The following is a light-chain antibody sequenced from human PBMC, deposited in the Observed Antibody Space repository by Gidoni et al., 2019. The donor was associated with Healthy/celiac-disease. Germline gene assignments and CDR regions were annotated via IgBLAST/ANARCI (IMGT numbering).Light chain of an antibody. CDR2: DAS. J-gene: IGKJ2*01. V-gene: IGKV3-11*01. CDR3: QQRSNWS. CDR1: QSVSSY. Sequence: EIVLPQSPATLSLSPGERATLSCRASQSVSSYLAWYQQKPGQAPRLLIYDASTRATGIPARFSGSGSGTDFTLTISSLEPEDFAVYYCQQRSNWSFGQGTKLEIK.